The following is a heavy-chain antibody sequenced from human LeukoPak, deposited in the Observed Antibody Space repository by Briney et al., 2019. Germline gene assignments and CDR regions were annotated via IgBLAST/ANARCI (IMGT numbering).Heavy chain of an antibody. CDR2: IKSKTDGCTT. J-gene: IGHJ6*02. D-gene: IGHD3-10*01. Sequence: GGSLRLSCAASGFTFSNTWMSWVRQAPGKGLEWVGRIKSKTDGCTTDYAAPVKGRFTISRDDSKNTLYLQMNSLKTEDTAVYYCTTDNDPPLLWFGEFPYYYYGMDVWGQGTTVTVSS. CDR3: TTDNDPPLLWFGEFPYYYYGMDV. CDR1: GFTFSNTW. V-gene: IGHV3-15*01.